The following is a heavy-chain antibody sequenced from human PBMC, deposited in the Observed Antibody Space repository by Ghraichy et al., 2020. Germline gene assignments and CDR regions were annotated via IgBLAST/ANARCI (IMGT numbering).Heavy chain of an antibody. Sequence: GGSLRLSCAASGFTFSSYGMHWVRQAPGKGLEWVAVIWYDGSNKYYADSVKGRFTISRDNSKNTLYLQMNSLRAEDTAVYYCARDHTMTTVTTVLLYYYGMDVWGQGTTVTVSS. D-gene: IGHD4-17*01. CDR1: GFTFSSYG. CDR2: IWYDGSNK. CDR3: ARDHTMTTVTTVLLYYYGMDV. J-gene: IGHJ6*02. V-gene: IGHV3-33*01.